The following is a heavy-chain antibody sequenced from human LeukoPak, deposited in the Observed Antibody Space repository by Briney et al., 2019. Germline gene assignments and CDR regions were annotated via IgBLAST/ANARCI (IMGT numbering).Heavy chain of an antibody. CDR2: ISYDGSNK. J-gene: IGHJ6*04. D-gene: IGHD3-16*01. CDR3: AKTPRKGVYYGMDV. V-gene: IGHV3-30*18. Sequence: PGGSLRLSCAASGFTFSSYWMHWVRQAPGKGLEWVAVISYDGSNKYYADSVKGRFTISRDNSKNTLYLQMNSLRAEDTAVYYCAKTPRKGVYYGMDVWGKGTTVTVSS. CDR1: GFTFSSYW.